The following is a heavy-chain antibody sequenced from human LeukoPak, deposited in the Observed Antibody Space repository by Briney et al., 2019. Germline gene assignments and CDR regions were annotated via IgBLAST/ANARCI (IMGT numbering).Heavy chain of an antibody. CDR2: IWYDGSNK. V-gene: IGHV3-33*08. CDR1: GLAFTNAW. CDR3: ARVPQDAYEVYMDV. Sequence: GGSLRLSCAASGLAFTNAWMSWVRQAPGKGLEWVAVIWYDGSNKYYADSVKGRFTISRDNSKNTLYLQMNSLRAEDTAVYYCARVPQDAYEVYMDVWGKGTTVTVSS. D-gene: IGHD5-12*01. J-gene: IGHJ6*03.